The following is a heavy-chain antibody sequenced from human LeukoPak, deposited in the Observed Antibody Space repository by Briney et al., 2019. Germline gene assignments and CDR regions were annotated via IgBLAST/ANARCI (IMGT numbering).Heavy chain of an antibody. CDR2: ISAYNGNT. D-gene: IGHD3-9*01. CDR3: ARSPPYDILTGFDY. J-gene: IGHJ4*02. Sequence: ASAKVSCKASGYTFTSYGISWVRQAPGQGLEWMGWISAYNGNTNYAQKLQGRVTMTTDTSTSTAYMELRSLRSDDTAVYYCARSPPYDILTGFDYWGQGTLVTVSS. CDR1: GYTFTSYG. V-gene: IGHV1-18*01.